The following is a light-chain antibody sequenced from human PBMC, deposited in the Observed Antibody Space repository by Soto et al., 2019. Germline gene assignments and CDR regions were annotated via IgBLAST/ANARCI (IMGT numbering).Light chain of an antibody. J-gene: IGKJ2*01. CDR1: QSVSSSY. CDR2: GAS. CDR3: QQYGSSPPMYT. V-gene: IGKV3-20*01. Sequence: EIVLTQSPCTLSLSPGERATLSCRASQSVSSSYLAWYQQNPGQAPRLLIYGASSKATGIPDRFSGSGSGTDFTLTISRLEPEDFALYYCQQYGSSPPMYTFGQGTKLEIK.